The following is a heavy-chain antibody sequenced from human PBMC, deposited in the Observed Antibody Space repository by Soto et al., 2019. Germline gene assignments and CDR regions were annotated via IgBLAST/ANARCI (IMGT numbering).Heavy chain of an antibody. J-gene: IGHJ6*02. CDR2: INHSGGT. CDR3: ARDRQYYQFWSGYQNERPYGMDV. Sequence: PSETLSLTCGVYGGSFSGYYWTWIRQAPGKGLEWTGEINHSGGTNYNSSLKSRVTISVDTSKNQLSLTLYSVTAADTAVYYCARDRQYYQFWSGYQNERPYGMDVWGQGTTVTVSS. CDR1: GGSFSGYY. V-gene: IGHV4-34*01. D-gene: IGHD3-3*02.